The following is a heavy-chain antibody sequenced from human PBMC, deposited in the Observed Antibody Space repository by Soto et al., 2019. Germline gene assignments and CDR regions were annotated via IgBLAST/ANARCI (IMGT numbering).Heavy chain of an antibody. Sequence: QVQLVQSGAEVKKPGASVKVSCKASGYTFTSYGISWGRQAPGQGLEWMGWISAYTGNTNYGQKLQGRVTMTTDTTTSTAYMELMSLRSYDTAVYYCARDRNDFWSGYPNYYYYYYMDVWCKGTTVTVSS. V-gene: IGHV1-18*01. J-gene: IGHJ6*03. CDR2: ISAYTGNT. CDR1: GYTFTSYG. CDR3: ARDRNDFWSGYPNYYYYYYMDV. D-gene: IGHD3-3*01.